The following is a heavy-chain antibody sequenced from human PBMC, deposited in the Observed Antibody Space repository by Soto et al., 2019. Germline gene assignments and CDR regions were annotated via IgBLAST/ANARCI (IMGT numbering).Heavy chain of an antibody. D-gene: IGHD3-3*01. CDR2: MSSGGRT. CDR3: GTFPGIYGVDTPYFDF. Sequence: QLQLQESGTGLVKPSETLSLTCTVPGGSLRSDSSYWDWVRQPPGKGLGWVASMSSGGRTLYSSSLCGRVTLSIDTSKTPFALKMSSETDTDTAVYFSGTFPGIYGVDTPYFDFLGQGILVAVSS. J-gene: IGHJ4*02. CDR1: GGSLRSDSSY. V-gene: IGHV4-39*01.